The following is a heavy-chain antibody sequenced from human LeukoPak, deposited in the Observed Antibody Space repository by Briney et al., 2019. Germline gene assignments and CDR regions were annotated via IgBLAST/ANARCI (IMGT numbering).Heavy chain of an antibody. CDR2: ISAYNGNT. CDR1: GYTFTSYG. CDR3: ARDAWIVGALDY. D-gene: IGHD1-26*01. J-gene: IGHJ4*02. V-gene: IGHV1-18*01. Sequence: ASVKVSFKASGYTFTSYGISWVRQAPGQGLEWVGWISAYNGNTNYAQKLQGRVTMTTDTSTSTAYMELRTLRSDDTAVYYCARDAWIVGALDYWGQGTLVTVSS.